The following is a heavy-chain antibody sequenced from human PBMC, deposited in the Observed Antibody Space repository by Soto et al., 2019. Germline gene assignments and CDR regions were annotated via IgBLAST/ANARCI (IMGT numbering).Heavy chain of an antibody. J-gene: IGHJ3*02. D-gene: IGHD4-17*01. CDR2: IKENGSET. CDR3: AKLDDYARSLGI. CDR1: GFTFSRSW. Sequence: EVQLVESGGGLVQPGGSLRLSCAASGFTFSRSWMNWVRQAPGKGLEWVADIKENGSETAYVVSVKGRLTISRDNAENALSLQRNSPRVEDTAVYYLAKLDDYARSLGIWGQGTMVTVSS. V-gene: IGHV3-7*01.